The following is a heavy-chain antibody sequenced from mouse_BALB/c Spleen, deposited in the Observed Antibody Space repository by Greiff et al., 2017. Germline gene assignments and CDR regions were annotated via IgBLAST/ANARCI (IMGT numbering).Heavy chain of an antibody. J-gene: IGHJ3*01. CDR3: ATYGYDVWFAY. V-gene: IGHV5-12-2*01. CDR1: GFTFSSYT. CDR2: ISNGGGST. D-gene: IGHD2-2*01. Sequence: EVKVEESGGGLVQPGGSLKLSCAASGFTFSSYTMSWVRQTPEKRLEWVAYISNGGGSTYYPDTVKGRFTISRDNAKNTLYLQMSSLKSEDTAMYYCATYGYDVWFAYWGQGTLVTVSA.